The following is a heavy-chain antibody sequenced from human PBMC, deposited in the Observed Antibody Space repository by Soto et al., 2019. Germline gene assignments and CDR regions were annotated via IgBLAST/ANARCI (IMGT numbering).Heavy chain of an antibody. V-gene: IGHV3-23*01. CDR2: ISGSGGST. D-gene: IGHD6-19*01. J-gene: IGHJ5*02. CDR3: AKQWLVLSWFDP. CDR1: GFTFSSYA. Sequence: HPGGSLRLSCAASGFTFSSYAMSWVRQAPGKGLEWVSAISGSGGSTYYADSVKGRFTISRDNSKNTLYLQMNSLRAEDTAVYYCAKQWLVLSWFDPWGQGTLVTVSS.